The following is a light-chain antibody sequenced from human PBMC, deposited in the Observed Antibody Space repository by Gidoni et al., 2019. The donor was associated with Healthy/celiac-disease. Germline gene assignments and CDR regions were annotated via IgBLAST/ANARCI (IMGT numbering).Light chain of an antibody. Sequence: QSVLTQPPSASGTPGQRVTISCSGSSSTIGSNTVNWYQQLPGTAPKLLIYSNNQRPAGVPDRFSGSKSGTSASLAISGLQSEDEADYYCAAWDDSLNGGGCVFGTGTKVTVL. CDR3: AAWDDSLNGGGCV. J-gene: IGLJ1*01. CDR1: SSTIGSNT. V-gene: IGLV1-44*01. CDR2: SNN.